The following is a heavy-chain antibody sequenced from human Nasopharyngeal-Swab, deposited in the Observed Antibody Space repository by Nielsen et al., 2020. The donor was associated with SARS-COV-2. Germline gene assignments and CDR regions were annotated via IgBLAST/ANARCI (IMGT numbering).Heavy chain of an antibody. CDR1: GYTFTPYA. D-gene: IGHD4-17*01. J-gene: IGHJ3*02. CDR2: INTNTGNP. V-gene: IGHV7-4-1*02. Sequence: ASVNVSCKASGYTFTPYAMNWVRQAPGQGLEWMGWINTNTGNPTYAQGFTGRFVFSLHTSVSTAYLQISSLKAEDTDVYYCARDLRTDAFDIWGEGTMVTVSS. CDR3: ARDLRTDAFDI.